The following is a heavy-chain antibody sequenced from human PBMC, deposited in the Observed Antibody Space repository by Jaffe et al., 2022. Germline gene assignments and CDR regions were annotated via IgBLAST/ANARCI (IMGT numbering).Heavy chain of an antibody. V-gene: IGHV3-21*01. D-gene: IGHD3-10*01. CDR3: AREEGGSGSYYNAPFITYYYYYMDV. CDR1: GFTFSSYS. Sequence: EVQLVESGGGLVKPGGSLRLSCAASGFTFSSYSMNWVRQAPGKGLEWVSSISSSSSYIYYADSVKGRFTISRDNAKNSLYLQMNSLRAEDTAVYYCAREEGGSGSYYNAPFITYYYYYMDVWGKGTTVTVSS. CDR2: ISSSSSYI. J-gene: IGHJ6*03.